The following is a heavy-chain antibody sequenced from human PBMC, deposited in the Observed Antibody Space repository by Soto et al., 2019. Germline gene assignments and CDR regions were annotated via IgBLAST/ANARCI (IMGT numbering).Heavy chain of an antibody. CDR1: GYIFTNYG. Sequence: ASVKVSCKASGYIFTNYGITWVRQAPGQGLEWMGWISANNGHTNYAQKFQGRVTMTTDTSTSTAYMELRSLRSDDTAVYYCARGAIYSSSPFDYWGQGTLVTVSS. D-gene: IGHD6-6*01. CDR2: ISANNGHT. J-gene: IGHJ4*02. V-gene: IGHV1-18*01. CDR3: ARGAIYSSSPFDY.